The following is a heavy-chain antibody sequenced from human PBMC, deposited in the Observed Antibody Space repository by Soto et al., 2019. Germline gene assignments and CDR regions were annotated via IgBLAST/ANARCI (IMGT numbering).Heavy chain of an antibody. CDR1: VGSVSSGSYY. Sequence: QVQLQESGPGLVKPSETLSLTCTVSVGSVSSGSYYWSWIRQPPGKGLEWIGYIYYSGSTNYNPSLKSRVTISVDTSKNQFSLKLSSVTAADTAVYYCARDRGIAVAGDAFDIWGQGTMVTVSS. CDR3: ARDRGIAVAGDAFDI. J-gene: IGHJ3*02. V-gene: IGHV4-61*01. CDR2: IYYSGST. D-gene: IGHD6-19*01.